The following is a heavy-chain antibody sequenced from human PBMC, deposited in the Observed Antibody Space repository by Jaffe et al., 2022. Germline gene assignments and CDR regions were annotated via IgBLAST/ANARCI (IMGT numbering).Heavy chain of an antibody. CDR2: IFSNDEK. CDR3: ARVPADYDFWSGYYLDYYYMDV. V-gene: IGHV2-26*01. D-gene: IGHD3-3*01. CDR1: GFSLSNARMG. Sequence: QVTLKESGPVLVKPTETLTLTCTVSGFSLSNARMGVSWIRQPPGKALEWLAHIFSNDEKSYSTSLKSRLTISKDTSKSQVVLTMTNMDPVDTATYYCARVPADYDFWSGYYLDYYYMDVWGKGTTVTVSS. J-gene: IGHJ6*03.